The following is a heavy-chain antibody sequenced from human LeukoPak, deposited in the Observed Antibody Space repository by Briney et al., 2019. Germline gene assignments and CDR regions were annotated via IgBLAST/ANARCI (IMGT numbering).Heavy chain of an antibody. D-gene: IGHD3-9*01. Sequence: GGSLRLSCAASGFTFSSYWMSWVRQAPGKGLEWVANIKQDGSEKYYVDSVKGRFTISRDNAKNSLYLQMNSLRAEDTAVYYCARWGDRYFDWLTPPSFLVFDPWGQGTLVTASS. CDR1: GFTFSSYW. CDR2: IKQDGSEK. V-gene: IGHV3-7*03. J-gene: IGHJ5*02. CDR3: ARWGDRYFDWLTPPSFLVFDP.